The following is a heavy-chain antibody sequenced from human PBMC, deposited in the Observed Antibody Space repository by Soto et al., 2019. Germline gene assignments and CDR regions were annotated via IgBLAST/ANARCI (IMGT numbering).Heavy chain of an antibody. J-gene: IGHJ5*02. CDR2: IIPIFGTA. V-gene: IGHV1-69*01. CDR3: ARGLVRGVIPYNWSDH. CDR1: GGTFSSYA. D-gene: IGHD3-10*01. Sequence: QVQLVQSGAEVKKPGSSVKVSCKASGGTFSSYAISWVRQAPGQGLEWMGGIIPIFGTANYAQKFQGRVTITADESTRTAYMERRSLRAEDTAVYYCARGLVRGVIPYNWSDHWGQGSLVTVSS.